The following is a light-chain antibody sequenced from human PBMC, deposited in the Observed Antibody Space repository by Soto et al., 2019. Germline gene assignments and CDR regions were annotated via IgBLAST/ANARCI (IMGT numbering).Light chain of an antibody. J-gene: IGLJ1*01. CDR3: CSYAGGSTLYV. V-gene: IGLV2-23*02. Sequence: QSALPQPAYVSGSPGQSITISCTGASSDVGAYNLVSWYQQHPGKAPKLMISEVSQRPSGVSNRFSGSKSGNAASLTISGLQAEDEADYYCCSYAGGSTLYVFGTGTKVTVL. CDR2: EVS. CDR1: SSDVGAYNL.